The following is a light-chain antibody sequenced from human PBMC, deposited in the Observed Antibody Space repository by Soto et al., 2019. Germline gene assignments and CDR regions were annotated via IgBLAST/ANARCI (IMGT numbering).Light chain of an antibody. CDR3: QQSYSTPRT. V-gene: IGKV1-39*01. CDR2: AAS. CDR1: RGITNY. Sequence: DIQMTESPASVSAIVVDRVTITCLASRGITNYLNWYQQKPGRAPKLLIYAASRLQGGVPSRFSGSGSGTDFTLTFSSLQPEDSATYYCQQSYSTPRTFGQGTKVDIK. J-gene: IGKJ1*01.